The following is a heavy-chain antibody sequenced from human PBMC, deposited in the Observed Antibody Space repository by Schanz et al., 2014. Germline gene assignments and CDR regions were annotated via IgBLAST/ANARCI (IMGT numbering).Heavy chain of an antibody. V-gene: IGHV3-23*04. D-gene: IGHD3-3*01. CDR1: GLTLSDYW. Sequence: AELVESGGGLVQPGGSLRLSCAASGLTLSDYWMHWVRQAPGKGLEWVSTIASGGSHTFYADSVTGRFTISGDNSKNTLFLQMNSLRVEDTAIYYCAKIWKAHHLTGRPGWSDGMDVWGQGTTV. CDR3: AKIWKAHHLTGRPGWSDGMDV. CDR2: IASGGSHT. J-gene: IGHJ6*02.